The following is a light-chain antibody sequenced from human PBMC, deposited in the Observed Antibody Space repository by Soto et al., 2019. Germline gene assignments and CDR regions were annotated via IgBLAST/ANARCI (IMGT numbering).Light chain of an antibody. CDR2: GAS. J-gene: IGKJ1*01. Sequence: EIVMTQSPATLSVSPGERATLSCRASQSVSSNLAWYQQKPGQAPRLLIYGASTRATGIPASSVAVGLGQSSLSPSAACSLKIFAVYYCQQYNNWPPWTFGQGTKVEIK. CDR3: QQYNNWPPWT. CDR1: QSVSSN. V-gene: IGKV3-15*01.